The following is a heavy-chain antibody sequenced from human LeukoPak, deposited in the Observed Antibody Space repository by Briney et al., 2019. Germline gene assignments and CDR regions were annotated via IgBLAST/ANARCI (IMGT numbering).Heavy chain of an antibody. D-gene: IGHD2-2*02. CDR3: ARGIVVVPADIVSSRSFYFDL. CDR2: IYHSGST. Sequence: PSETLSLTCAVSGYSISNSYYWGWSRQPPGKVLEWIGSIYHSGSTYYNPSPRCRVTISVDTSKNQLSLQLSSVTAADTAVYYCARGIVVVPADIVSSRSFYFDLWGEGTLVTVSS. J-gene: IGHJ4*02. CDR1: GYSISNSYY. V-gene: IGHV4-38-2*01.